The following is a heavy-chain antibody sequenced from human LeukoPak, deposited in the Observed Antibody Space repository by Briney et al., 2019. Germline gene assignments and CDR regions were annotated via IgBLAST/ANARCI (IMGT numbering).Heavy chain of an antibody. D-gene: IGHD3-22*01. Sequence: SETLSLTCTVSGVSIRDYYWSWIRQPPGKGLEWVGYIHTTGATDKNPSLKGRLTMSVDTSKNQFFLKLSSVTAADTAVYYCARRAYDTSGYYPSWGQGTLVTVSA. CDR2: IHTTGAT. J-gene: IGHJ5*02. V-gene: IGHV4-4*09. CDR3: ARRAYDTSGYYPS. CDR1: GVSIRDYY.